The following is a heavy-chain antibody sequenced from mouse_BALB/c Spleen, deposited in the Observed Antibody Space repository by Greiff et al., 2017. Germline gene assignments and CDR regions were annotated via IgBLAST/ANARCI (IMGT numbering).Heavy chain of an antibody. Sequence: DVHLVESGGGLVKPGGSLKLSCAASGFTFSSYAMSWVRQSPEKRLEWVAEISSGGSYTYYPDTVTGRFTISRDNAKNTLYLEMSSLRSEDTAMYYCARGGSSYDYWGQGTTLTVSS. CDR1: GFTFSSYA. V-gene: IGHV5-9-4*01. J-gene: IGHJ2*01. D-gene: IGHD1-1*01. CDR3: ARGGSSYDY. CDR2: ISSGGSYT.